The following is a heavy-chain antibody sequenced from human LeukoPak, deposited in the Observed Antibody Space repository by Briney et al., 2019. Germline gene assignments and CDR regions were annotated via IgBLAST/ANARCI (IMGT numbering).Heavy chain of an antibody. V-gene: IGHV3-48*01. Sequence: GGSLRLSCAASGFTFSSYSMNWVRQAPGKGLEWVSYISSSSSTIYYADSVKGRFTISRDNAKNSLYLQMNSLRAEDTAVYYCARPQFVDTAMVTNWGQGTLVTVSS. D-gene: IGHD5-18*01. J-gene: IGHJ4*02. CDR2: ISSSSSTI. CDR1: GFTFSSYS. CDR3: ARPQFVDTAMVTN.